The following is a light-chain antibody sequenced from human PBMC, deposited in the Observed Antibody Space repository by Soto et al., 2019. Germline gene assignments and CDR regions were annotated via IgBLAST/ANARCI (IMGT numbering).Light chain of an antibody. CDR2: AAS. V-gene: IGKV1-6*01. Sequence: AVQMTQSPSSLSASVGDRVTITCRASQGIRNDLTWYQQKPGKAPKLLIYAASSLQSGVPSRFSGSGSGTDFTLTISRLQPDDFATYYCQQYNSYSRTFGQGTKVDIK. J-gene: IGKJ1*01. CDR3: QQYNSYSRT. CDR1: QGIRND.